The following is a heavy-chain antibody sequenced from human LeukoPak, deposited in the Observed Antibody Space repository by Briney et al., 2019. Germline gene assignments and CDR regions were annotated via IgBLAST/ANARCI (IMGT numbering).Heavy chain of an antibody. CDR1: GFTFSSYA. V-gene: IGHV3-23*01. D-gene: IGHD2-2*01. J-gene: IGHJ6*02. CDR2: ISGSGGST. CDR3: AKYGSTSLYYYYGMDV. Sequence: GGSLRLSCAASGFTFSSYAMSWVRQAPGKGLEWVSAISGSGGSTYYADSVKGRFTISRDNSKNTLYLQMSSLRAEDTAVYYCAKYGSTSLYYYYGMDVWGQGTTVTVSS.